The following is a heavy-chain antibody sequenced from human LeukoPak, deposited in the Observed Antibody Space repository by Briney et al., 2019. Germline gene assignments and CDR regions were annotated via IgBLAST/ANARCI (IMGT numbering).Heavy chain of an antibody. CDR3: TRGLARTAMVTRGGVRFDY. V-gene: IGHV1-18*01. D-gene: IGHD5-18*01. CDR1: GYTFTSYG. J-gene: IGHJ4*02. Sequence: GPSVKVSCKASGYTFTSYGISWVRQAPGQGLEWMGWISAYNGNTNYAQKLQSRVTMTRNTSISTAYMELSSLRSEDTAVYYCTRGLARTAMVTRGGVRFDYWGQGTLVTVSS. CDR2: ISAYNGNT.